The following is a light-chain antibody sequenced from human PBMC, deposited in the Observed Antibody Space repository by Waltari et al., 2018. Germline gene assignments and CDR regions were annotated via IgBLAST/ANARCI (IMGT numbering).Light chain of an antibody. CDR2: AAS. CDR3: QQTYNIPRT. V-gene: IGKV1-39*01. CDR1: RDITNY. Sequence: DIQMTQSQSSLSASVGDRVTITCRASRDITNYVNWYQQKAGKAPQLLIYAASSLQGGVPSRFSGGGSGTDFNLTITSLRPDDFATYYCQQTYNIPRTFGGGTKVEIK. J-gene: IGKJ4*01.